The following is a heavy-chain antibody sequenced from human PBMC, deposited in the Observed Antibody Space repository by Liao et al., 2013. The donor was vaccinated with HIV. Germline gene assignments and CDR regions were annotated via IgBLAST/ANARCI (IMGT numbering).Heavy chain of an antibody. CDR3: ARWGSDCSGGGCYSLFDY. J-gene: IGHJ4*02. Sequence: QVQLQQWGAGLLKPSETLSLTCAVYGGPFSGYYWTWIRQSPGKGLEWIGEINQSGRTSYNPSLKSRVTISVDTSKNQFSLKMTSVTVADTAVYYCARWGSDCSGGGCYSLFDYWGQGT. D-gene: IGHD2-15*01. CDR2: INQSGRT. CDR1: GGPFSGYY. V-gene: IGHV4-34*01.